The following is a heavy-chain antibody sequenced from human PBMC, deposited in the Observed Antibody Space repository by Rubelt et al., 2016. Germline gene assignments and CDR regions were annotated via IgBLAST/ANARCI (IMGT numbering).Heavy chain of an antibody. CDR1: GYNFTTYW. D-gene: IGHD6-13*01. J-gene: IGHJ4*02. V-gene: IGHV5-10-1*03. Sequence: EVQLVQSGAEVKKPGESLRISCKGSGYNFTTYWISWVRQTPGKGLEWMGRIDPSDSYINYSPSFQGQVTTSADKCIGTAYLQWSSLKAADTAMYYCGRGNSWYPLWGQGTLVTVSS. CDR2: IDPSDSYI. CDR3: GRGNSWYPL.